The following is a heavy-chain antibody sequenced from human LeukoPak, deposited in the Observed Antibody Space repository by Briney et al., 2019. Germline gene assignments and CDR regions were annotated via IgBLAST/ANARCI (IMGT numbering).Heavy chain of an antibody. CDR1: GFIFSSYW. CDR2: INPDGSST. CDR3: AKHSYDGGVYIDC. J-gene: IGHJ4*02. Sequence: PGGSLRLSCAASGFIFSSYWMHWVRQAPGKGLVWVSRINPDGSSTTYADPVKGGFTISKDNAKNSLFLQLNSLRAEDTAVYYCAKHSYDGGVYIDCWGQGPLVTVSS. D-gene: IGHD3-22*01. V-gene: IGHV3-74*01.